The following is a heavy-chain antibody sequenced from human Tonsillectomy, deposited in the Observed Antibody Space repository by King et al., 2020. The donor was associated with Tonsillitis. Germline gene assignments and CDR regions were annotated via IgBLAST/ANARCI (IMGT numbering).Heavy chain of an antibody. V-gene: IGHV1-8*02. CDR1: RSTFTSYD. CDR2: MNFNSGNT. D-gene: IGHD3-22*01. J-gene: IGHJ4*02. Sequence: QLVQSGAEVKKPGASVKVSCKASRSTFTSYDINWVRQATGQGLEWMGWMNFNSGNTGSAQKFHGRVTMTRNTSISTAYMELNSLQSEDTAVYYCARTNYDSTGYFPYYFDYWGQGSLVTVSS. CDR3: ARTNYDSTGYFPYYFDY.